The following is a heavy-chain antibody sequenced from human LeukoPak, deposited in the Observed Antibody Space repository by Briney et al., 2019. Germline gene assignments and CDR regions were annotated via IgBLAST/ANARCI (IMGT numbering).Heavy chain of an antibody. J-gene: IGHJ4*02. V-gene: IGHV3-23*01. Sequence: PGGSLTLSCAASGFTFSSYAMSWVRQAPGKGLEWVSSISGNGGYTYHADSVKGRFTISRDNSKNTLYMQMNILRAEDTAVYYCAKGNNGCYDSWGQGTLVTVSS. CDR2: ISGNGGYT. D-gene: IGHD2-15*01. CDR3: AKGNNGCYDS. CDR1: GFTFSSYA.